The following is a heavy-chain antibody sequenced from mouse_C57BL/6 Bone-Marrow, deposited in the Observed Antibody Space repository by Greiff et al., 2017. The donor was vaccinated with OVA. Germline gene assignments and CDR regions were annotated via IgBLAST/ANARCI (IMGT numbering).Heavy chain of an antibody. CDR3: ARHEDTKYDYYYAMDY. J-gene: IGHJ4*01. Sequence: QVQLQQSGAELVKPGASVKLSCKASGYTFTEYTIHWVKQRSGQGLEWIGWFYPGSGSIKYNEKFKDKATLTADKSSSTVYMELSRLTAEDSAIYFCARHEDTKYDYYYAMDYWGQGTSVTVSS. CDR2: FYPGSGSI. CDR1: GYTFTEYT. V-gene: IGHV1-62-2*01. D-gene: IGHD1-3*01.